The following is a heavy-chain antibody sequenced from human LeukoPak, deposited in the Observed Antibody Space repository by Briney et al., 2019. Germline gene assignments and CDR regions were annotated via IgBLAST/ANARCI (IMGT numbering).Heavy chain of an antibody. Sequence: GGSLRLSCAASGFTFSSYAMHWVRQAPGKGLEWVAVISYDGSNKYYADSVKGRFTISRDNSKNTLYLQMNSLRDEDTAVYFCARIPAGHYYAMDVWGQGTTVTVSS. V-gene: IGHV3-30-3*01. J-gene: IGHJ6*02. D-gene: IGHD2-2*01. CDR3: ARIPAGHYYAMDV. CDR1: GFTFSSYA. CDR2: ISYDGSNK.